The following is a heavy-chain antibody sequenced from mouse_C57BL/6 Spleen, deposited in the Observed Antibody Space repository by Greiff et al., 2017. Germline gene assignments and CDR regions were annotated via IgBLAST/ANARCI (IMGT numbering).Heavy chain of an antibody. CDR3: ARDGVYDGYYEYFDV. J-gene: IGHJ1*03. D-gene: IGHD2-3*01. CDR1: GFTFSSYA. CDR2: ISDGGSYT. Sequence: EVQLQQSGGGLVKPGGSLKLSCAASGFTFSSYAMSWVRQTPEKRLEWVATISDGGSYTYYPDNVKGRFTISRDNAKNNLYLQMSHLKSEDTAMYYCARDGVYDGYYEYFDVWGTGTTVTVS. V-gene: IGHV5-4*01.